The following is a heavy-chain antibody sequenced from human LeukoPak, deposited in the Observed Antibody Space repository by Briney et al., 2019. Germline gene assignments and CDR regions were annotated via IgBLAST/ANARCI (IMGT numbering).Heavy chain of an antibody. Sequence: LSGRSLRLSCAASGFTFSSYAMHWVRQAPGKGLEWVAVISYDGSNKYYADSVKGRFTISRDNSKNTLYLQMNSLRAEDTAVYYCARDVSSSSDFDYWGQGTLVTVPS. CDR2: ISYDGSNK. J-gene: IGHJ4*02. V-gene: IGHV3-30-3*01. CDR3: ARDVSSSSDFDY. CDR1: GFTFSSYA. D-gene: IGHD6-13*01.